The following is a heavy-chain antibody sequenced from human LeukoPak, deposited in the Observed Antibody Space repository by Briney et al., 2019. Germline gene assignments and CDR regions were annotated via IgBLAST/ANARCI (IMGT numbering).Heavy chain of an antibody. CDR1: GYTFTSYY. V-gene: IGHV1-46*01. Sequence: ASVKVSCKASGYTFTSYYMHWVRQAPGQGLEWMGIINPSGGSTSYAQKFQGRVTMTRDTSISTVYMELSRLRSDDTAVYYCARAYCGGNCPPGGYWGQGTLVTVSS. D-gene: IGHD2-21*02. CDR2: INPSGGST. CDR3: ARAYCGGNCPPGGY. J-gene: IGHJ4*02.